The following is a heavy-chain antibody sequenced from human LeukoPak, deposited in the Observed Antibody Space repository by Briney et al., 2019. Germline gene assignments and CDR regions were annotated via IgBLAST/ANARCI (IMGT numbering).Heavy chain of an antibody. D-gene: IGHD2-8*01. CDR3: ARFTSVLMVYAIDPFDY. Sequence: GASVKVSCKASGYTFTSYYMHWVRQAPGQGLEWMGIINPSGGSTSYAQKFQGRVTMTRDTSISTAYMELSRLRSDDTAVYYCARFTSVLMVYAIDPFDYWGQGTLVTVSS. CDR1: GYTFTSYY. J-gene: IGHJ4*02. V-gene: IGHV1-46*01. CDR2: INPSGGST.